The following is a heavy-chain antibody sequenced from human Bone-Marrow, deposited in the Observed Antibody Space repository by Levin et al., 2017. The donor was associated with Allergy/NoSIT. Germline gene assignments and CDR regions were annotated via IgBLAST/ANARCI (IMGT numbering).Heavy chain of an antibody. D-gene: IGHD1-14*01. J-gene: IGHJ4*02. CDR1: GFTFSTYS. CDR3: AKGQFARTTPRSLDF. V-gene: IGHV3-21*04. CDR2: ITSSSSYI. Sequence: GESLKISCAASGFTFSTYSMNWVRQAPGKGLDWVSSITSSSSYIYYADSVKGRFTISRDNSKNTLYLQMNSLSAEDTAVCYCAKGQFARTTPRSLDFWGQGTLVTVSS.